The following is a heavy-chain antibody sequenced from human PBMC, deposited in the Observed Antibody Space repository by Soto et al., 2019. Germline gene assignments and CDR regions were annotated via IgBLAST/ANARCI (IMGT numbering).Heavy chain of an antibody. V-gene: IGHV4-31*03. Sequence: PSETLSLTCTVSGGSISSGGYYWSWIRQHPGKGLEWIGYIYYSGSTYYNPSLKSRVTISVDTSKNQFSLKLSSVTAADTAVYYCARMSIAAFPYYYYAMGVWVQGTTVTVSS. CDR3: ARMSIAAFPYYYYAMGV. J-gene: IGHJ6*02. D-gene: IGHD6-6*01. CDR1: GGSISSGGYY. CDR2: IYYSGST.